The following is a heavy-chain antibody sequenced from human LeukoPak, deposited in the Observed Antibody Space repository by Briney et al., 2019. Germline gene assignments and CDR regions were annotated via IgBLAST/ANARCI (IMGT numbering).Heavy chain of an antibody. Sequence: SETLSLTCAVYGGSFSGYYWSWIRQPPGKGLEWIGEINHSGSTNYNPPLKSRVTISVDTSKNQFSLKLSSVTAADTAVYYCARPFHNLDYWGQGTLVTVSS. V-gene: IGHV4-34*01. CDR3: ARPFHNLDY. D-gene: IGHD1-1*01. CDR2: INHSGST. CDR1: GGSFSGYY. J-gene: IGHJ4*02.